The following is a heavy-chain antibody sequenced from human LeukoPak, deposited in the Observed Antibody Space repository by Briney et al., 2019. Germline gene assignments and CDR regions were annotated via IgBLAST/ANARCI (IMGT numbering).Heavy chain of an antibody. D-gene: IGHD3-9*01. V-gene: IGHV1-2*02. CDR1: GYTFTGYY. J-gene: IGHJ5*02. CDR2: INPNSGGT. Sequence: ASVKVSCKASGYTFTGYYMHWARQAPGQGLEWMGWINPNSGGTNYAQKFQGRVTMTRDTSISTAYMELSRLRSDDTAVYYCARESSHYDILTGYWNWFDPWGQGTLVTVSS. CDR3: ARESSHYDILTGYWNWFDP.